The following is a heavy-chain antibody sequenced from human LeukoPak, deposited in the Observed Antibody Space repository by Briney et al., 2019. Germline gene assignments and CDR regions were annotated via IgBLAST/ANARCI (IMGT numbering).Heavy chain of an antibody. Sequence: SETLSLTCTVSGGSISSYYWSWIRQPPGKGLEWIGCIYTSGSTNYNPSLKSRVTISVDTSKNQFSLKLSSVTAADTAVYYCARQKRDWFDPWGQGTLVTVSS. V-gene: IGHV4-4*09. CDR1: GGSISSYY. J-gene: IGHJ5*02. CDR3: ARQKRDWFDP. CDR2: IYTSGST.